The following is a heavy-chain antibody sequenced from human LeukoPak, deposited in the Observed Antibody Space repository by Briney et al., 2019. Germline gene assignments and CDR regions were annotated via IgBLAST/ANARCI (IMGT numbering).Heavy chain of an antibody. J-gene: IGHJ4*02. D-gene: IGHD6-19*01. V-gene: IGHV4-59*08. Sequence: SETLSLTCSVSGGSISSLYWSWIRQPPGKGLEWIGYIYYTGSTNYNPSLKSRVTMFVDMSKNQFSLRLSSVTAADTAVYYCARHRYTSGWNGIDYWGQGTLVTVSS. CDR1: GGSISSLY. CDR2: IYYTGST. CDR3: ARHRYTSGWNGIDY.